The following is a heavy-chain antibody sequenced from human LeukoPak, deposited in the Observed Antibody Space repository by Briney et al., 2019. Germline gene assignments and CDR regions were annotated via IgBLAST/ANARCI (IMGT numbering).Heavy chain of an antibody. J-gene: IGHJ4*02. CDR2: IYYSGST. CDR3: AREQVAHYFDY. D-gene: IGHD5-12*01. Sequence: LRLSCAASGFTFSSYAMSWVRQAPGKGLEWIGYIYYSGSTYYNPSLKSRVIISVDTSKNQFSLTLSSVTAADTAVYYCAREQVAHYFDYWGQGTLVTVSS. V-gene: IGHV4-30-4*08. CDR1: GFTFSSYA.